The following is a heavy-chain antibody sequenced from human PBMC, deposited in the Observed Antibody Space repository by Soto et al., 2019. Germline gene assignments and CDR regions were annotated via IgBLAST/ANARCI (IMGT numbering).Heavy chain of an antibody. CDR1: GFTFSSYS. D-gene: IGHD6-19*01. CDR3: ARSSTGPRSGWLGH. V-gene: IGHV3-48*02. Sequence: GGSLRLSCAASGFTFSSYSMNWVRQAPGKGLEWVSYISSSSSTIYYADSVKGRFTISRDNAKNSLYLQMNSLRDEDTAVYYCARSSTGPRSGWLGHWGQGSLVTVSS. J-gene: IGHJ5*02. CDR2: ISSSSSTI.